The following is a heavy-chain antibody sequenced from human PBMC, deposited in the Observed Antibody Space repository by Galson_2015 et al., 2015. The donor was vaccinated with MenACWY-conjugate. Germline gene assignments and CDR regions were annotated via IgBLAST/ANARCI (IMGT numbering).Heavy chain of an antibody. CDR3: ARERDYYNSGSRPHTWFDP. V-gene: IGHV4-39*07. Sequence: LSLTCTVSGGSISNNNFYWGWIRQPPGKGLEWIGSIYYSGSTYYNPSLKSRVTISVDTAKKQFSLKLTSVTAADTAVYYCARERDYYNSGSRPHTWFDPWGQGTLVTVSS. CDR2: IYYSGST. CDR1: GGSISNNNFY. D-gene: IGHD3-10*01. J-gene: IGHJ5*02.